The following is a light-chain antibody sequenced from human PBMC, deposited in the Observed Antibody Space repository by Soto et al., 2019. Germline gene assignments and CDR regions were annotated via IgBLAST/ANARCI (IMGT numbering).Light chain of an antibody. Sequence: QSVLTQPPSASGTPGQRVTISCSGSSSNIGSNYVYWYQQLPGTAPKLLIYSNKQRPSGVPDRFSGSKSGTSASLAISGLRSEDEADYYCAAWDDSLSGMNWVFGGGTKLTVL. V-gene: IGLV1-47*02. CDR1: SSNIGSNY. CDR2: SNK. J-gene: IGLJ3*02. CDR3: AAWDDSLSGMNWV.